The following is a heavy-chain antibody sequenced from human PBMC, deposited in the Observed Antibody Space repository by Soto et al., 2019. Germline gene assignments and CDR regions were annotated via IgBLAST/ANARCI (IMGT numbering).Heavy chain of an antibody. D-gene: IGHD3-22*01. CDR3: AREIAAAGTGYYDSSVY. Sequence: QVQLVQSEAEVKKPGSSVKVSCKGSGGTFSSYAISWVRQAPGQGLEWMGGIIPIFGTANYAQKFQGRVTITADESTSTAYMELSSLISEDTAVYYCAREIAAAGTGYYDSSVYWGQGTLVTVSS. CDR1: GGTFSSYA. CDR2: IIPIFGTA. V-gene: IGHV1-69*01. J-gene: IGHJ4*02.